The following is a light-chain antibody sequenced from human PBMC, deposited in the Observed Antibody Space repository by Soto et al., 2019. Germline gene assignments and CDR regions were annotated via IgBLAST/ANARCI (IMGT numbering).Light chain of an antibody. J-gene: IGLJ3*02. Sequence: QSVLTQPPSVSAAPGQKVTISCSGSSSNIGNNYLSWYQQLPGTAPKLLIYENNKRPSGIPDRFSGSKSGTSATLGITGLQTEDEADYYCGTWDSSLSAGVFGEGTKLTVL. V-gene: IGLV1-51*02. CDR1: SSNIGNNY. CDR3: GTWDSSLSAGV. CDR2: ENN.